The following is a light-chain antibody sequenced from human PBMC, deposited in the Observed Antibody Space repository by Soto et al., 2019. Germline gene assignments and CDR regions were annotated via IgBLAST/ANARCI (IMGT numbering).Light chain of an antibody. CDR2: SAS. CDR1: QGVGIS. J-gene: IGKJ4*01. CDR3: QQYYYWPLT. Sequence: EILMTQSPATLSISPGEGATLSCRASQGVGISLAWYQQTPGQSPRLLIYSASTRASGVPARFSGSGSGTEFTLTISSLQSEDFAVYSCQQYYYWPLTFGGGTKVEIK. V-gene: IGKV3-15*01.